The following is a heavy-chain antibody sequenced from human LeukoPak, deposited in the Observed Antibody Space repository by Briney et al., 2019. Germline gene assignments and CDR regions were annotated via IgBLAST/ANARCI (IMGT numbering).Heavy chain of an antibody. CDR3: VKVTAAGFVDH. D-gene: IGHD6-13*01. CDR1: GFTFDDYA. Sequence: GGSLRLSCAASGFTFDDYAMHWVRQAPGKGLEWVSGIGWNSGGIVYADSVKGRFTISRDNAKNSLYLQMNSLGAEDTALYYCVKVTAAGFVDHWGQGTLVTVPS. CDR2: IGWNSGGI. V-gene: IGHV3-9*01. J-gene: IGHJ4*02.